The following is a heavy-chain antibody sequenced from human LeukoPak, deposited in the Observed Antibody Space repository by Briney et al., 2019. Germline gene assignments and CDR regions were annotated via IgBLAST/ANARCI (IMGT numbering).Heavy chain of an antibody. J-gene: IGHJ4*02. CDR1: GGSISSYY. V-gene: IGHV4-59*01. CDR3: ARTSTSRGYSYRWFDY. CDR2: IYYSGST. D-gene: IGHD5-18*01. Sequence: PSETLSLTCAVSGGSISSYYWSWIRQPPGKGLEWIGYIYYSGSTNYNPSLKSRVTISVDTSKNQFSLKLSSVTAADTAVYYCARTSTSRGYSYRWFDYWGQGTLVTVSS.